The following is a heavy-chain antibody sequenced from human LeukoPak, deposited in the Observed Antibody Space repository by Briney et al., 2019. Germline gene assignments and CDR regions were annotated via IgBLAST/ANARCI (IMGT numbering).Heavy chain of an antibody. CDR3: AREGYSSGWQLYYYYMDV. D-gene: IGHD6-19*01. V-gene: IGHV3-20*04. CDR1: GFTFDDYG. CDR2: INWNGGST. Sequence: GGSLRLSCAASGFTFDDYGMSWVRQAPGKGLEWVSGINWNGGSTGYADSVKGRFTISRDNAKNSLYLQMNSLRAEDTALCYCAREGYSSGWQLYYYYMDVWGKGTTVTVSS. J-gene: IGHJ6*03.